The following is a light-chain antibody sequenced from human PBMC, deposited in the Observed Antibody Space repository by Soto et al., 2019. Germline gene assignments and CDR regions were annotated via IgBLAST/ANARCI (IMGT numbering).Light chain of an antibody. CDR2: DAS. CDR1: QNINRR. V-gene: IGKV1-5*01. CDR3: QQYNNYPWT. Sequence: DIQMTQSPSTLSASMGDRVTITCRASQNINRRLAWYQQKPGKAPNLLIYDASSLESGVPARFSGGGSGTEFPLTISSLQPDDFATFYCQQYNNYPWTFGQGTKVEIK. J-gene: IGKJ1*01.